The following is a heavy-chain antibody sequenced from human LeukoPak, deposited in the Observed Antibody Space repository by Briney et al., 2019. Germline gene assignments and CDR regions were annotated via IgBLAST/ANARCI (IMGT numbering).Heavy chain of an antibody. CDR2: IKQDGSEK. V-gene: IGHV3-7*01. J-gene: IGHJ6*03. CDR1: GFTFSSYW. D-gene: IGHD5-12*01. Sequence: GGSLRLSCAASGFTFSSYWMSWVRQAPGKGLEWVANIKQDGSEKYYVDSVKGRFTISRDNAKNSLYLQMNSLRAEDTAVYYCARDSRGYDYEGLHYYYYMDVWGKGTTVTVSS. CDR3: ARDSRGYDYEGLHYYYYMDV.